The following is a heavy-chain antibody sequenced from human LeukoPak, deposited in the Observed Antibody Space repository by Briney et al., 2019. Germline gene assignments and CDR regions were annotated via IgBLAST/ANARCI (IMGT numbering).Heavy chain of an antibody. CDR2: INPNSGGT. Sequence: GASVKVSCKASGYTFTGYYMHWVRQAPGQGLEWMGWINPNSGGTNYAQKFQGRVTMTRDTSISTAYMELSRLRSDDTAVYYCAGCDSSGHDAFDIWGQGTMVTVSS. V-gene: IGHV1-2*02. J-gene: IGHJ3*02. CDR3: AGCDSSGHDAFDI. D-gene: IGHD3-22*01. CDR1: GYTFTGYY.